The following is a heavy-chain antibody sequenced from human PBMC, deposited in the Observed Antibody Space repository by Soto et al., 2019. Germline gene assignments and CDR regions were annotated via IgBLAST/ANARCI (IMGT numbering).Heavy chain of an antibody. V-gene: IGHV1-69*13. CDR3: ARELDPYYGGNSLSLDY. CDR1: GGTFSTYG. D-gene: IGHD4-17*01. Sequence: QVQLVQSGAEVKKPGSSVKVFCKASGGTFSTYGMNWVRLAPGQGLEWMGGIIPKFGTTNYAQKFQGRVTITADESTNTAYMELNYLRSEDTAVYFCARELDPYYGGNSLSLDYWGQGTLVTVSS. CDR2: IIPKFGTT. J-gene: IGHJ4*02.